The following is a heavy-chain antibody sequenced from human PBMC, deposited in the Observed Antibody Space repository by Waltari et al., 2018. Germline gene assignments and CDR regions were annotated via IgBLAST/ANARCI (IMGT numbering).Heavy chain of an antibody. J-gene: IGHJ6*02. CDR3: SRVLRNYHHHGMDV. V-gene: IGHV3-53*02. D-gene: IGHD3-3*01. CDR2: IYDGGSS. CDR1: GLSVSSHY. Sequence: EVQLVETGGGLTQPGGSLRLSCAASGLSVSSHYISWVRQAPGRGLGWVSTIYDGGSSYYADSVKGRLTISRDKSKNTGYLQMNSLRGDGTAVYYWSRVLRNYHHHGMDVWGQGTTVTVSS.